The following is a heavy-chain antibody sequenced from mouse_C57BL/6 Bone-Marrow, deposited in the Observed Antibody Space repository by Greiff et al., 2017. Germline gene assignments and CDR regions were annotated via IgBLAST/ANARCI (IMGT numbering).Heavy chain of an antibody. J-gene: IGHJ1*03. CDR1: GFTFSSYG. CDR2: ISSGGSYT. Sequence: EVKLVESGGDLVEPGGSLKLSCAASGFTFSSYGMSWVRQTPDKRLEWVATISSGGSYTYYPDSVKGRFTITRDTAKNTLYLQMSSLKSEDTAMYYCARRGDGRDWYFDVWGTGTTVTVSS. D-gene: IGHD2-3*01. V-gene: IGHV5-6*02. CDR3: ARRGDGRDWYFDV.